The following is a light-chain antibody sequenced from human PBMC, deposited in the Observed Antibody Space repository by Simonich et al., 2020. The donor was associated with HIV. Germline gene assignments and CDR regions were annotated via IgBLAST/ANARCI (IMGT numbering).Light chain of an antibody. CDR3: QQRSNWPPT. J-gene: IGKJ3*01. CDR2: DAS. Sequence: EIVLTQSPATLSLSPVERGTLSCRASQSVSSSLAWYQQKPGQAPRLLIYDASNRVTGIPARFSGSGSGTDFTLTISSLEPEDFAVYYCQQRSNWPPTFGPGTKVDIK. V-gene: IGKV3-11*01. CDR1: QSVSSS.